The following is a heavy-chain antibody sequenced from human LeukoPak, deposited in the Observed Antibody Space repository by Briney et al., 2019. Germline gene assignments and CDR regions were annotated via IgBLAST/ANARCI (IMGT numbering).Heavy chain of an antibody. CDR1: GFTFSDYA. J-gene: IGHJ4*02. CDR2: IRNKANGGTA. CDR3: SRAYSTGWLGINDY. V-gene: IGHV3-49*04. Sequence: GGSLRLSCTASGFTFSDYAMTWVRQAPGKGLEWVGFIRNKANGGTADYAASVKGRFTISRDDSKTIAYLQMNSLKTEDTAVYFCSRAYSTGWLGINDYWSQGVLVTVSS. D-gene: IGHD6-19*01.